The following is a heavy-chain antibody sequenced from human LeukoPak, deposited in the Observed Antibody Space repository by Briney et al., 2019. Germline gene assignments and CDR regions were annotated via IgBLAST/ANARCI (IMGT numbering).Heavy chain of an antibody. V-gene: IGHV1-46*01. CDR1: GYTFTSYY. D-gene: IGHD3-9*01. Sequence: ASVKVSCKASGYTFTSYYMHWVRQAPGQGPEWMGIIHPSGGSTSYARKFQGRVTMTRDTSTSTVYMELSSLRSEDTAVYYCARAVLTGYYTPDFDYWGQGTLVTVSS. CDR3: ARAVLTGYYTPDFDY. J-gene: IGHJ4*02. CDR2: IHPSGGST.